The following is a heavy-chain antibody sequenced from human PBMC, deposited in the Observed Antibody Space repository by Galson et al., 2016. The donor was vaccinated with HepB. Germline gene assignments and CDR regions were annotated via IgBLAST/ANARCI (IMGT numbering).Heavy chain of an antibody. CDR1: GFTLSSYR. CDR2: ISSSSSTI. D-gene: IGHD2-15*01. V-gene: IGHV3-48*02. Sequence: SLSLSCAASGFTLSSYRLNWVRLAPPTGLEWVSYISSSSSTIYYADSVKGRLTISSDNAKNSLYLQMNSLRDEDTAEYYCARNRRVVAPDYWSQGTLVTFSS. CDR3: ARNRRVVAPDY. J-gene: IGHJ4*02.